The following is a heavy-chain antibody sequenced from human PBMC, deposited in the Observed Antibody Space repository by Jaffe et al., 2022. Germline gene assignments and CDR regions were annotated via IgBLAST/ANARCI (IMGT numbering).Heavy chain of an antibody. CDR2: MYHGGVT. CDR1: GSSITTTYS. CDR3: ARGDLVVVTASNIFFQN. D-gene: IGHD2-21*02. V-gene: IGHV4-38-2*02. Sequence: QVQLQESGPKLVMPSETLSLTCTVSGSSITTTYSWGWIRQPPGKGLEWIGSMYHGGVTFYNPSLKSRVTISVATSRKQFSLKLTSVTAADTAVYFCARGDLVVVTASNIFFQNWGQGTLVTVSS. J-gene: IGHJ1*01.